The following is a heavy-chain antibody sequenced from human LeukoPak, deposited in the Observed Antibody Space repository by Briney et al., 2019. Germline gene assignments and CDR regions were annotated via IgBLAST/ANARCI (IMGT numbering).Heavy chain of an antibody. D-gene: IGHD1-7*01. CDR3: ARAHNWKYGSFDF. CDR1: GFTFSSYS. Sequence: PGGSLRLSCAASGFTFSSYSMNWVRQAPGKGLEWVSCISSSSSYIYYADSVKGRCTISRDNAKNSLYLQMNSLRAEDTAVYYCARAHNWKYGSFDFWGQGTLVTVSS. V-gene: IGHV3-21*01. J-gene: IGHJ4*02. CDR2: ISSSSSYI.